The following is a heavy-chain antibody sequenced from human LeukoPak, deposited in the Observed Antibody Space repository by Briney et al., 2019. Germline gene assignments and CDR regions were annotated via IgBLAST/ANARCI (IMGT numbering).Heavy chain of an antibody. V-gene: IGHV3-64*01. CDR1: GFTFSSYA. J-gene: IGHJ4*02. Sequence: GGSLRLSCAASGFTFSSYAMHWVRQAPGKGLEYVSAISSNGGSTHYANSVKGRFTISRDNSKNTLYLQMGSLRAEDMAVYYCARVWGLGDYGDPGIDYWGQGTLVTVSS. CDR3: ARVWGLGDYGDPGIDY. D-gene: IGHD4-17*01. CDR2: ISSNGGST.